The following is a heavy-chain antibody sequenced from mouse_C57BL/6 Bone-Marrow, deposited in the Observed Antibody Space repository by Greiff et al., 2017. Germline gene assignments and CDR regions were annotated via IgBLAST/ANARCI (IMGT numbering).Heavy chain of an antibody. J-gene: IGHJ1*03. CDR3: ARYPPRYGSRWYFDV. CDR2: INPSSGYT. V-gene: IGHV1-7*01. CDR1: GYTFTSYW. Sequence: QVQLKESGAELAKPGASVKLSCKASGYTFTSYWMHWVKQRPGQGLEWIGYINPSSGYTKYNQKFKDKATLTADKSSSTAYMQLSSLTYGDSAVYYCARYPPRYGSRWYFDVWGTGTTVTVSS. D-gene: IGHD1-1*01.